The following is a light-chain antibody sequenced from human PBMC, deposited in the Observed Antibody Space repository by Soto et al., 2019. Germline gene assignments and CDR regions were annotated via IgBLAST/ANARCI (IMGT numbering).Light chain of an antibody. CDR3: QQYNSSPPT. J-gene: IGKJ4*01. CDR1: QSVSSRL. V-gene: IGKV3-20*01. Sequence: EIVLSQSPGTLSLSPGERATLSCRASQSVSSRLLAWYQQKLGQAPRLLIYGASSMATGIPDRFSGSGSGTDFTLTNSRLEPEDFAVYYCQQYNSSPPTFGGGTKVEIK. CDR2: GAS.